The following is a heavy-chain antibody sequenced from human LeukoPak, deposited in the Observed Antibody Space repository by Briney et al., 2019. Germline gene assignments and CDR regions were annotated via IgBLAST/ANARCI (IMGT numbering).Heavy chain of an antibody. D-gene: IGHD2-21*02. J-gene: IGHJ4*02. V-gene: IGHV3-73*01. CDR1: GFTFSGSA. Sequence: PGGSLRLSCAASGFTFSGSAMHWVRQASGKGLEWVGRIRSKANSYATAYAASVKGRFTISRDDSKNPAYLQMNSLKTEDTAVYYCSPGTAYCGGDCYSNWGQGTLVTVSS. CDR2: IRSKANSYAT. CDR3: SPGTAYCGGDCYSN.